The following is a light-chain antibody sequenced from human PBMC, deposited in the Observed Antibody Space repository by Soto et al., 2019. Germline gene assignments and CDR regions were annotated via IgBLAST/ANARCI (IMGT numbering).Light chain of an antibody. Sequence: DVQLTQSPSSLSASVGDRISITCGASQGINSYVAWYQQKPGRSPTILIYAASTLESGVPSRFSGSGSDTDFNLTISGLQPEDAGIYYCQNYKSLSRRFGRAFGQGTKVEIK. J-gene: IGKJ1*01. CDR2: AAS. CDR1: QGINSY. CDR3: QNYKSLSRRFGRA. V-gene: IGKV1-27*01.